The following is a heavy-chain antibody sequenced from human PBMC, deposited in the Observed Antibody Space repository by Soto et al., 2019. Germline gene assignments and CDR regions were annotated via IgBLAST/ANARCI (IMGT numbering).Heavy chain of an antibody. CDR3: ARIDVTSGEFRY. D-gene: IGHD3-10*01. J-gene: IGHJ4*02. Sequence: QVTLKESGPVLVKPTETLTLTCTVSGFSLSNARMGVSWIRQPPGKALEWLAHIFSNDEKSYSTSLKSRPTIPQDTSKSQVVLIMTNMDPVDTATYFCARIDVTSGEFRYWGQGTLVTVSS. CDR2: IFSNDEK. V-gene: IGHV2-26*01. CDR1: GFSLSNARMG.